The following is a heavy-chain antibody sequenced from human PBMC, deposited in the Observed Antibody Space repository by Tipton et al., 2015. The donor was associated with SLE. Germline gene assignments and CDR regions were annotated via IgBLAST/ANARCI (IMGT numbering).Heavy chain of an antibody. Sequence: TLSLTCTVSGESISRYYWSWIRQSAGKGLEWIGRMHTSGSTNDNPSLKSRVTMSADTSKNQFSLKLNPVTAADTAVYYCARRPRADYQSYYFDYWGQGTLVTVSS. CDR3: ARRPRADYQSYYFDY. J-gene: IGHJ4*02. V-gene: IGHV4-4*07. D-gene: IGHD4/OR15-4a*01. CDR2: MHTSGST. CDR1: GESISRYY.